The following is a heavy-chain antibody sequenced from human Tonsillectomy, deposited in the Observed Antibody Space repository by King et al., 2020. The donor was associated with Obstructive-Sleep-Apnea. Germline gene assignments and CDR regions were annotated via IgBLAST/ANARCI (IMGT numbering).Heavy chain of an antibody. V-gene: IGHV1-69*12. CDR3: ARVFATFAHYDSSGYYFDY. Sequence: QLVQSGAEVKKPGSSVKVSCKASGGTFNSYAISWVRQAPGQGLEWMGGIIPIFGTANYAQKFQGRVTITADESTRTAYMELSSLGSEDTAVYYCARVFATFAHYDSSGYYFDYWGQGTLVTVSS. CDR1: GGTFNSYA. J-gene: IGHJ4*02. CDR2: IIPIFGTA. D-gene: IGHD3-22*01.